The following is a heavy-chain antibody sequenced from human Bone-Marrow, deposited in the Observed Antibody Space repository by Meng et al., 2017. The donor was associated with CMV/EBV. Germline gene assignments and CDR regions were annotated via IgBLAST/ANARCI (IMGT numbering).Heavy chain of an antibody. Sequence: SVKVSCKASGGTFSSYTISWVRQAPEQGLEWMGRIIPILGIANYAQKFQGRVTITADKSTSTAYMELSSLRSEDTAVYYCARDVLSTLDVWGQGPTVTVYS. CDR1: GGTFSSYT. J-gene: IGHJ6*02. CDR2: IIPILGIA. CDR3: ARDVLSTLDV. V-gene: IGHV1-69*04.